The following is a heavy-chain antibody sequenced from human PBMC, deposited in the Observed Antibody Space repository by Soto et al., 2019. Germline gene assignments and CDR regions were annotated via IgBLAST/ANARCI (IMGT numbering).Heavy chain of an antibody. J-gene: IGHJ3*02. CDR2: IYYSGST. CDR3: ARIFRYSYGYLDAFDI. D-gene: IGHD5-18*01. Sequence: ASETLSLTCTVSGGPISSSSYYWGWIRQPPGKGLEWIGSIYYSGSTYYNPSLRSRVTISVDTSKNQFSLKLSSVTAADTAVYYCARIFRYSYGYLDAFDIWGQGTMVTVSS. V-gene: IGHV4-39*01. CDR1: GGPISSSSYY.